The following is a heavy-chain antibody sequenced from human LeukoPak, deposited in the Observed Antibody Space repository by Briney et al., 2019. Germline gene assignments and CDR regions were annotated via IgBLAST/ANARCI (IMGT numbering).Heavy chain of an antibody. J-gene: IGHJ4*02. V-gene: IGHV3-23*01. CDR1: GFTFSDYA. CDR3: AKHGERGTNRFDY. D-gene: IGHD1-26*01. Sequence: GSLRLSCAVSGFTFSDYAMTWVRQAAGKGLEWVLSISRSGDRTYYADSVKGRFTISRDNSKNTLYLQMNSLRAEDTAVYYCAKHGERGTNRFDYWGQGTLVTASS. CDR2: ISRSGDRT.